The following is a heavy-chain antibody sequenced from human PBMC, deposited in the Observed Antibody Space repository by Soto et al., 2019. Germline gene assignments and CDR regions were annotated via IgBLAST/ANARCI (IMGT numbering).Heavy chain of an antibody. D-gene: IGHD2-2*01. CDR1: GGSISSYY. V-gene: IGHV4-59*08. CDR2: IYYSGST. Sequence: SETLSLICTVSGGSISSYYWSWIRQPPGKGLEWIGYIYYSGSTNYNPSLKSRVTISVETSNNQFSLKLSSVTAADTAVYYCARRPYCSSTSCLGGAWFDPWGQGTLVTVSS. CDR3: ARRPYCSSTSCLGGAWFDP. J-gene: IGHJ5*02.